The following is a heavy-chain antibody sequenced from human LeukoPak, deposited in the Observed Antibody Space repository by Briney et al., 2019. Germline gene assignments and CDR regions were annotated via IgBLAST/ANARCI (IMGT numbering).Heavy chain of an antibody. CDR2: IYYSGST. J-gene: IGHJ3*02. CDR1: GGSISSYY. Sequence: SETLSLTCTVSGGSISSYYWSWIRQPPGKGLEWIGYIYYSGSTNYNPSLKSRVTISVDTSKNQFSLKLSSVTAADTAVYYCAREGRGDAFDIWGQGTMVTVSS. CDR3: AREGRGDAFDI. D-gene: IGHD1-26*01. V-gene: IGHV4-59*01.